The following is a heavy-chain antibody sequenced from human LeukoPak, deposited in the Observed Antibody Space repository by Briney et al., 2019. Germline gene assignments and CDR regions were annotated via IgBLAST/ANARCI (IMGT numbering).Heavy chain of an antibody. Sequence: RSGGSLRLSCAASGFTFSSYGMHWVRQAPGKGLEWVAFIRYDGSNKYYADSVKSRFTISRDNSKNTLYLQMNSLRAEDTAVYYYAKTYRAYCGGDCYSTPGGFDYWGQGTLVTVSS. CDR2: IRYDGSNK. CDR3: AKTYRAYCGGDCYSTPGGFDY. CDR1: GFTFSSYG. D-gene: IGHD2-21*02. V-gene: IGHV3-30*02. J-gene: IGHJ4*02.